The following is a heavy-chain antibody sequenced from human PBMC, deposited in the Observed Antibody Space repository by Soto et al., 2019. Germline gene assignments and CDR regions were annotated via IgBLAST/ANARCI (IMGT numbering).Heavy chain of an antibody. CDR1: GATYSPFIAYA. J-gene: IGHJ3*01. V-gene: IGHV1-69*04. CDR3: ARSRDRCGGDCYSVYAAFDL. Sequence: QVQLVQSGAEVKKPGSLLKVSCKASGATYSPFIAYAISWLRQAPGQGLEGMGSIIPLGSSQHYAEGFQGRATISADSSTFTVALELTNLTSDDAAVYFCARSRDRCGGDCYSVYAAFDLWGQGTAVTVSS. CDR2: IIPLGSSQ. D-gene: IGHD2-21*02.